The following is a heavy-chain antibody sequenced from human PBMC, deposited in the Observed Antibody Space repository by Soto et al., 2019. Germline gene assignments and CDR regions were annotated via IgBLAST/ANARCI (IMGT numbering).Heavy chain of an antibody. D-gene: IGHD3-16*01. CDR2: IHYSGST. CDR1: GGSISSGGYY. J-gene: IGHJ4*02. V-gene: IGHV4-31*03. Sequence: PSETLSLTCSVSGGSISSGGYYWSWIRQHPGKGLEWIGYIHYSGSTYYNPSLKSRVSISIDRSQNKFSLNLSSVTAADTAVYYCARVGVGTVDYFDYWGQGTLVTVSS. CDR3: ARVGVGTVDYFDY.